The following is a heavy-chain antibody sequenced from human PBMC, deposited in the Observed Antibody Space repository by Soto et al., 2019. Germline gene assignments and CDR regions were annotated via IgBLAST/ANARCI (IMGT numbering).Heavy chain of an antibody. CDR3: EVTTGY. J-gene: IGHJ4*02. D-gene: IGHD4-17*01. Sequence: ASVKVSCTSSGYPFTHYGITWVRQAPGQGLEWMGWISPYNGNTNYAPQFRGRVSMTADTSINTVYLELTTLTYEDTAVYYCEVTTGYWGQGTMVTVSS. V-gene: IGHV1-18*01. CDR1: GYPFTHYG. CDR2: ISPYNGNT.